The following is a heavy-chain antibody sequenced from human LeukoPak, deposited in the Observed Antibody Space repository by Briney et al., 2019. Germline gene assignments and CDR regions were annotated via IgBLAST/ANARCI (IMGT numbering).Heavy chain of an antibody. CDR2: IYYSGST. V-gene: IGHV4-30-4*01. D-gene: IGHD2-2*02. CDR1: GGSISSGDYY. J-gene: IGHJ5*02. Sequence: SQTLSLTCTVSGGSISSGDYYWSWIRQPPGKGLEWIGYIYYSGSTYYNPSLKSRVTISVDTYKNQFSLKLSSVTAADTAVYYCARETYCSSTSCYTPESHNWFDPWGQGTLVTVSS. CDR3: ARETYCSSTSCYTPESHNWFDP.